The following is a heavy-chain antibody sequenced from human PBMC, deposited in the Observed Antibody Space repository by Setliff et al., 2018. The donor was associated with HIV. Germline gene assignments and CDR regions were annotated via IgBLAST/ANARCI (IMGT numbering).Heavy chain of an antibody. D-gene: IGHD3-22*01. Sequence: KASETLSLTCTVSGVSSSSHYWSWIRQPPGKGLEWSGFSYYSVTTNYNPSLKSRVTISGDTSKNQSSLKLSSVTAADTAVYYCARYLTSTTTTVMIMGLGAFDSWGQGTMVTVSS. CDR3: ARYLTSTTTTVMIMGLGAFDS. V-gene: IGHV4-59*11. CDR1: GVSSSSHY. J-gene: IGHJ3*02. CDR2: SYYSVTT.